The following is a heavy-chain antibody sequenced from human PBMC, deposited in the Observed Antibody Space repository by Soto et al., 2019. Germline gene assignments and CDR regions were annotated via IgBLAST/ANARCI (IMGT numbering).Heavy chain of an antibody. CDR3: AKGPDGSGYYHNWFDS. D-gene: IGHD3-22*01. Sequence: EVHLLESGGALVQPGGSLTLSCAASGFSFSDYAMSWVRQAPGKGLEWVPSISRTGDSAYYADSVKGRFAISRDRSKNRLSLQMNSLRVEDTAVYYCAKGPDGSGYYHNWFDSWGQGTLITVSS. J-gene: IGHJ5*01. V-gene: IGHV3-23*01. CDR1: GFSFSDYA. CDR2: ISRTGDSA.